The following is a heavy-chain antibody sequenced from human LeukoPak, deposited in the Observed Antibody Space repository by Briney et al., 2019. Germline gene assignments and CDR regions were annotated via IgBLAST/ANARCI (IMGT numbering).Heavy chain of an antibody. V-gene: IGHV1-69*05. Sequence: ASVKVSCKASGGTFSSYAISWVRQAPGQGLEWMGGIIPIFGTANYAQKFQGRVTITTGESTSTAYMELSSLRSEDTAVYYCARGKYYYDSSGYYYDYFDYWGQGTLVTVSS. CDR1: GGTFSSYA. CDR2: IIPIFGTA. J-gene: IGHJ4*02. D-gene: IGHD3-22*01. CDR3: ARGKYYYDSSGYYYDYFDY.